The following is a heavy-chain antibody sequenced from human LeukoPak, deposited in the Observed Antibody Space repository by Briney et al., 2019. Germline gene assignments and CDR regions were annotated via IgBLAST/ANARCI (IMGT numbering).Heavy chain of an antibody. CDR1: GYNLTNYA. D-gene: IGHD6-13*01. CDR2: LSGGGDIT. CDR3: AKLRSSSITAASHP. V-gene: IGHV3-23*01. J-gene: IGHJ5*02. Sequence: PGGSLRLSCAASGYNLTNYAMSWVRQAPGKGLEWVSVLSGGGDITYYADSVKGRFTVSRDISKNTVYLEINSLRAEDTAIYYCAKLRSSSITAASHPWGQGTLVTVSS.